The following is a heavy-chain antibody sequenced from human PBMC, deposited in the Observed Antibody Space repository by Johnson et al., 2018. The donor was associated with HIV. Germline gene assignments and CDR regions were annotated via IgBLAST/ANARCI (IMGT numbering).Heavy chain of an antibody. V-gene: IGHV3-72*01. D-gene: IGHD6-19*01. J-gene: IGHJ3*02. CDR3: ARASHSSGWYGRLGDAFDI. Sequence: EVQLVESGGGFVQPGGSLRLSCAASGFTFSDHYMDWVRQAPGKGLEWVGRTRNKANSYTTEYAASVKGRFTISRDDSKNSLYLQMNSLRAEDTAVYYCARASHSSGWYGRLGDAFDIWGQGTMVTVSS. CDR1: GFTFSDHY. CDR2: TRNKANSYTT.